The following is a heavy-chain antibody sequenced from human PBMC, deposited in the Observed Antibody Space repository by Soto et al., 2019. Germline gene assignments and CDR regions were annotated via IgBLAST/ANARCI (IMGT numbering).Heavy chain of an antibody. D-gene: IGHD3-3*01. CDR3: ARGQRFSDWFDP. J-gene: IGHJ5*02. Sequence: PSETLSRTCTVAGGSRTSYYWTWIRQPAGKGLEWIGRVYSSGGTHCNPSLKSRVTISLDTSKNQFSLRLLSVTDAATAVYFCARGQRFSDWFDPWGQGTLVTVS. CDR2: VYSSGGT. V-gene: IGHV4-4*07. CDR1: GGSRTSYY.